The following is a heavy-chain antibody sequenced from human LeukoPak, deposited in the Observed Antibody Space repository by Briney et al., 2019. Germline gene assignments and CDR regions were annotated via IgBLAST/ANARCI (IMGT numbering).Heavy chain of an antibody. V-gene: IGHV3-23*01. CDR2: ISGSGGST. J-gene: IGHJ4*02. Sequence: GGSLRLSCAASGFTFSSYAMSWVRQAPGKGLEWVSTISGSGGSTYYADSVKGRFTISRDNSKKTRDLQMNSLRADDTAVYYCRKVSVGKFSSSLHWGQGTLVTLSS. CDR1: GFTFSSYA. D-gene: IGHD6-6*01. CDR3: RKVSVGKFSSSLH.